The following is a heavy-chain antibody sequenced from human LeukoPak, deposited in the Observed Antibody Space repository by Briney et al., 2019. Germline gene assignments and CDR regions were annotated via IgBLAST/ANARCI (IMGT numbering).Heavy chain of an antibody. D-gene: IGHD2-15*01. CDR3: ARGTRAAAFDY. CDR1: GFTFSSYW. Sequence: TGGSLRLFCAASGFTFSSYWMHWVRQAPGKGLVWVSRINSDGSSTSYADSVKGRFTISRDNAKNTLYLQMNSLRAEDTAVYYCARGTRAAAFDYWGQGTLVTVSS. V-gene: IGHV3-74*01. J-gene: IGHJ4*02. CDR2: INSDGSST.